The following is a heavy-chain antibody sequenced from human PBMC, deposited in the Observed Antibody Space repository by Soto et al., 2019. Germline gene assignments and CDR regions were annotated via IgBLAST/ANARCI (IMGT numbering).Heavy chain of an antibody. Sequence: GGSLRLSCVASGFTFSSYAMSWVRQAPGEGLEWVSGISGSGGSTYYAGSVKGRFTISRDNSKNTLYLQMNSLRAEDTAVYYCAKDLLIAGRAGYFDYWGQGTLVTVSS. CDR1: GFTFSSYA. D-gene: IGHD6-6*01. V-gene: IGHV3-23*01. CDR3: AKDLLIAGRAGYFDY. CDR2: ISGSGGST. J-gene: IGHJ4*02.